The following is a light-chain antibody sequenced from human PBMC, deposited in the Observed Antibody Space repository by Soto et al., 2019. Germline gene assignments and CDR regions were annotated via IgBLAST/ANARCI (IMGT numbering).Light chain of an antibody. V-gene: IGKV3-15*01. CDR2: GAS. J-gene: IGKJ5*01. CDR3: QQYNNWSIT. CDR1: QSVSSN. Sequence: EIVMTQSPATLSVSPGERATLSCRASQSVSSNLAWYQQKPGQAPRLLIYGASTGATGFPARFSGSGSGTEFTLTISSLQSEHFAVYSCQQYNNWSITFGQGTRLEIK.